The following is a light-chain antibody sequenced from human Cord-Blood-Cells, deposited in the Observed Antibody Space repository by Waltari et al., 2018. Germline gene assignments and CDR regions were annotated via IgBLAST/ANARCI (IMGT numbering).Light chain of an antibody. V-gene: IGLV2-11*01. CDR1: SSDVGGYNY. J-gene: IGLJ2*01. CDR2: DVS. CDR3: CSYAGSYNVV. Sequence: QSALTQPRSVSGSPGQSVTISCTGTSSDVGGYNYVSWYQQHPGKAHKLMIYDVSKRPAGVPVRFSGSKSGNTASLTISGLQAEDEADYYCCSYAGSYNVVFGGGTKLTVL.